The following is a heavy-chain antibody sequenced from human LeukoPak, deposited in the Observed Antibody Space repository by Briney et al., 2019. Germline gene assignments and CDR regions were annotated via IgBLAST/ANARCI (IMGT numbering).Heavy chain of an antibody. CDR1: EFIFSNYW. D-gene: IGHD4/OR15-4a*01. J-gene: IGHJ5*02. CDR2: INSDGRFT. V-gene: IGHV3-74*01. CDR3: ARVQVLGTSDWFDP. Sequence: PGGSLRLSCAASEFIFSNYWMHWVRQAPGKGLVWVSRINSDGRFTSYADSVKGRFTISRDNAKNTLYLQMNSLRAEDTAIYYCARVQVLGTSDWFDPWGQGTLVTVSS.